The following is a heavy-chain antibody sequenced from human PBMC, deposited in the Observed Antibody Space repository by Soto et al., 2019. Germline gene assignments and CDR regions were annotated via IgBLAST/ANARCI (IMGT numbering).Heavy chain of an antibody. CDR1: GYPVTAYY. CDR2: INPATGAA. Sequence: QLHLVQSGAVVKKPGASVTVSCSASGYPVTAYYMHWVRQAPGRGVEWMGGINPATGAAKYTQTFQGRVTMTRDTSTRTVFMELSGLTSEDPAVFYWARGGGVGVAGSAAFDMWGQGTLVTVSS. D-gene: IGHD3-3*01. J-gene: IGHJ3*02. V-gene: IGHV1-2*02. CDR3: ARGGGVGVAGSAAFDM.